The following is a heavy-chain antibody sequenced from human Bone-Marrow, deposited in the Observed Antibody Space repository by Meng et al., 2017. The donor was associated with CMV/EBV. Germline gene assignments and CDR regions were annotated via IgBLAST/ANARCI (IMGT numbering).Heavy chain of an antibody. CDR1: GYNFTSYG. Sequence: SGYNFTSYGISWVRQAPGQGLEWMGWISAYNGNTNYAQKLQGRVTMTTDTSTSTAYMELRSLRSDDTAVYYCARELDYDFWSGTRLDYWGQGTLVTVSS. CDR3: ARELDYDFWSGTRLDY. V-gene: IGHV1-18*01. D-gene: IGHD3-3*01. J-gene: IGHJ4*02. CDR2: ISAYNGNT.